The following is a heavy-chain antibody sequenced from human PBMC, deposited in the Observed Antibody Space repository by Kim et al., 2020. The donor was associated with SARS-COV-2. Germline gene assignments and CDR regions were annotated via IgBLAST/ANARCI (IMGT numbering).Heavy chain of an antibody. Sequence: GGSLRLSCVASGFTLSTYSMHWVRQAPGQGLVWVSVIYNNGSITSYADSVKGRFTISRDNSKNTLYLQMNSLRAEDTAVYYCARDVAGRCGEWGQGTLVT. CDR2: IYNNGSIT. CDR3: ARDVAGRCGE. CDR1: GFTLSTYS. V-gene: IGHV3-30*04. J-gene: IGHJ1*01. D-gene: IGHD2-21*01.